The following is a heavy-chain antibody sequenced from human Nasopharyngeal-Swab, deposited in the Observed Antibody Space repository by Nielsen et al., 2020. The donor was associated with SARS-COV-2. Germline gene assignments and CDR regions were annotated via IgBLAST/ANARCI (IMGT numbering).Heavy chain of an antibody. CDR1: GGSISSYY. CDR2: IYDSGRT. J-gene: IGHJ6*02. V-gene: IGHV4-59*08. CDR3: ARLVNWDPFIRAYYSYAVDV. Sequence: SETLSLTCTVSGGSISSYYWSWIRQPPGKGLEWIGYIYDSGRTSYNPSLKSRVTMSVDTSRNQYSLKMSSVTAADTAVYYCARLVNWDPFIRAYYSYAVDVWGHGTTVTVSS. D-gene: IGHD1-1*01.